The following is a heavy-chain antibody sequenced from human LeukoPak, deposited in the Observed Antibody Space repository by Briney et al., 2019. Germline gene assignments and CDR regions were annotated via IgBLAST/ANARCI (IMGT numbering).Heavy chain of an antibody. CDR2: INPSGGST. Sequence: ASVKVSCNASGYTFTSYYMHWVRQAPGQGLEWMGIINPSGGSTSYAQKFQGRVTMTRDMSTSTVYMELSSLTSDDTAVYYCATDVTLTEVAYWGQGTLVIVSS. CDR1: GYTFTSYY. V-gene: IGHV1-46*01. CDR3: ATDVTLTEVAY. J-gene: IGHJ4*02.